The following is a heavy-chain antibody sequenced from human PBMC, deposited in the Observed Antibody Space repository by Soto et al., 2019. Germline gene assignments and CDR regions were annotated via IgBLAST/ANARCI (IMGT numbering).Heavy chain of an antibody. V-gene: IGHV3-30-3*01. CDR3: AREDLGRSTPFFDY. CDR2: ISYDGSNK. Sequence: QVQLVESGGGVVQPGRSLRLSCAASGFTFSSFAMHWVRQAPGKGLEWVAVISYDGSNKYYADSVKGRFTISRDNSKNTLYLQMNSLRAEDTAVYYCAREDLGRSTPFFDYWGQGTLVTVSS. D-gene: IGHD3-16*01. J-gene: IGHJ4*02. CDR1: GFTFSSFA.